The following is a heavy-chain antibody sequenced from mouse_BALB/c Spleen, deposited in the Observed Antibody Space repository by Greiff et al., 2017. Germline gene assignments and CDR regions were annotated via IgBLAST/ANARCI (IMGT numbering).Heavy chain of an antibody. CDR3: ARQDPIYYGYDY. D-gene: IGHD1-2*01. CDR2: ISSGGGST. J-gene: IGHJ2*01. Sequence: EVKVEESGGGLVKPGGSLKLSCAASGFAFSSYDMSWVRQTPEKRLEWVAYISSGGGSTYYPDTVKGRFTISRDNAKNTLYLQMSSLKSEDTAMYYCARQDPIYYGYDYWGQGTTLTVSS. CDR1: GFAFSSYD. V-gene: IGHV5-12-1*01.